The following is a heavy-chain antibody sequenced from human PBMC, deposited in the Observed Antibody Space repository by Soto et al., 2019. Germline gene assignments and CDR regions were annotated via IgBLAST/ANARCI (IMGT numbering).Heavy chain of an antibody. D-gene: IGHD2-15*01. Sequence: GGSLRLSCAASGFTFSSYAMSWGRQGPGKGLEWGSAISGSGGSTYYADSVKGRFTISRDNSKNTLYLQMNSLRAEDTAVYYCAKDEDVVVVDDTSSFVYWGQGTLVTVSS. CDR1: GFTFSSYA. J-gene: IGHJ4*02. V-gene: IGHV3-23*01. CDR2: ISGSGGST. CDR3: AKDEDVVVVDDTSSFVY.